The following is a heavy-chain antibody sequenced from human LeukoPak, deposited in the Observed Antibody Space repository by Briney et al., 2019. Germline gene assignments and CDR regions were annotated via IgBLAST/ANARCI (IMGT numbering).Heavy chain of an antibody. CDR3: VEDLTAMDDY. CDR1: GFTFSRNA. Sequence: RPGGSLRLSCSASGFTFSRNALHWVRQAPGKGLEYVSGISSDGGSTYYADSVRGRFTISRGNSKNTLYLQMSSLRHEDTAEYYCVEDLTAMDDYWGQGTLVTVSS. V-gene: IGHV3-64D*06. J-gene: IGHJ4*02. D-gene: IGHD5-18*01. CDR2: ISSDGGST.